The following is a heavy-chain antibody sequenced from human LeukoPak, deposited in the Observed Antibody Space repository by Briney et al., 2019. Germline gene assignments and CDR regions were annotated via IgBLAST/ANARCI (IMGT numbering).Heavy chain of an antibody. J-gene: IGHJ6*02. V-gene: IGHV3-23*01. CDR3: VRTYYDVWSGYGMDV. D-gene: IGHD3-3*01. Sequence: AGGSLRLSCAASGFTFSSYAMSWVRQAPGKGLEWVSGISGSGDNTYYADSVKGRFTISRDNSKKMLYLQMSTLRAEDTAVYYCVRTYYDVWSGYGMDVWGQGTTVTVSS. CDR2: ISGSGDNT. CDR1: GFTFSSYA.